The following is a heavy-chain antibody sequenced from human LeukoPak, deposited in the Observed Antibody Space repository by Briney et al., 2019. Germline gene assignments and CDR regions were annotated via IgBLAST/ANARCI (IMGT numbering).Heavy chain of an antibody. J-gene: IGHJ4*02. CDR3: ARGPYLFRVGANI. V-gene: IGHV4-59*01. CDR2: LYYSGST. CDR1: GGSISSYY. Sequence: PSETLSLTCTVSGGSISSYYWSWIRQPPGKGLEWIGYLYYSGSTNYNPSLKSRVTISVDTSKNQFSLKLTSVTAADTAVYYCARGPYLFRVGANIWGQGTLVTVSS. D-gene: IGHD1-26*01.